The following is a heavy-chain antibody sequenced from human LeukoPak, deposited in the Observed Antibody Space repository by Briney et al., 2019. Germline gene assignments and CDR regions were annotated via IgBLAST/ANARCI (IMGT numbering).Heavy chain of an antibody. J-gene: IGHJ5*02. V-gene: IGHV4-31*03. CDR3: ARGIDSRPQRGCWFGP. Sequence: SQTLSLTCTVSGGYLSRGGYYWTWIRQLPGKGREWIGHISYSGRTDYNPSLRSRVIISAETSESQQFSLRLSSVTAADTAIYYCARGIDSRPQRGCWFGPWGQGTLVTVSS. CDR2: ISYSGRT. CDR1: GGYLSRGGYY. D-gene: IGHD3-22*01.